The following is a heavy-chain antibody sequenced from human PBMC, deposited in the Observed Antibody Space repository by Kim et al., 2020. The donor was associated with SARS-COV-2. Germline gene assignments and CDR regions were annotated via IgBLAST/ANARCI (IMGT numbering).Heavy chain of an antibody. Sequence: ASVKVSCKASGYTFTNYYMHWVRQAPGQGLEWMGVIHPSGGGTTYAQKLQGRVTMTRDTSTSTIYMDLSSLSSDDTAVYYCARDGGYTGPDFWGQGTLVTVSS. V-gene: IGHV1-46*04. CDR1: GYTFTNYY. CDR3: ARDGGYTGPDF. D-gene: IGHD2-2*02. J-gene: IGHJ4*02. CDR2: IHPSGGGT.